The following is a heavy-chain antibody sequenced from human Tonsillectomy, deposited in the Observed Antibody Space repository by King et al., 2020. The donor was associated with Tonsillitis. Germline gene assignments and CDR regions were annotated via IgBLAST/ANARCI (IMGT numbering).Heavy chain of an antibody. J-gene: IGHJ6*03. V-gene: IGHV3-30*18. D-gene: IGHD2-2*02. CDR1: GFTFSSYG. Sequence: VQLVESGGGVVQPGRSLRLSCAASGFTFSSYGMHWVRQAPGKGLEWWAVISYDGSNKYYADSVKGRFTISRDNSKNTLYLQMNSLRAEDTAVYSCANDKPGCSSTSCYTDYYYYYMDVWGKGTTVTVSS. CDR2: ISYDGSNK. CDR3: ANDKPGCSSTSCYTDYYYYYMDV.